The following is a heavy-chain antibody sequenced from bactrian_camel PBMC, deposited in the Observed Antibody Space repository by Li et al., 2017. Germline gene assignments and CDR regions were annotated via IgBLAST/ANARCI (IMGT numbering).Heavy chain of an antibody. CDR3: AAAEPCALIWPTAVGSVGD. CDR2: VYIAFRPDDQRT. D-gene: IGHD2*01. CDR1: GYTYSSIC. Sequence: LVESGGGSVQPGGSLRLSCAASGYTYSSICMGWFRQAPGKEREAVATVYIAFRPDDQRTYYADSVKGRFTISPGNATNTVSLQMSSVKPEDTAMYYCAAAEPCALIWPTAVGSVGDWGRGTQVTVS. V-gene: IGHV3S1*01. J-gene: IGHJ4*01.